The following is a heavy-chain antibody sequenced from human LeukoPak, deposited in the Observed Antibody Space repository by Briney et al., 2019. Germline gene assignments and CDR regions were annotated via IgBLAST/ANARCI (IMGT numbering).Heavy chain of an antibody. D-gene: IGHD5-18*01. CDR3: VKLQPNTGQWAFDI. CDR1: GASISSFY. CDR2: ISNGGST. V-gene: IGHV4-59*01. Sequence: PSETLSLTCTVSGASISSFYWSWVRQPPGEGLEWFGYISNGGSTNYNPSLKSRVTISVDTSQSQLSLKVNSVTAADTAVYYCVKLQPNTGQWAFDIWGQGTMVSVSS. J-gene: IGHJ3*02.